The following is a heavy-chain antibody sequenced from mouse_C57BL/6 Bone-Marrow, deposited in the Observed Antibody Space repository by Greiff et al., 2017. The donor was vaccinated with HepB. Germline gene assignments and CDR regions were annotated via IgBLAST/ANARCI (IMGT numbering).Heavy chain of an antibody. CDR3: ARLYDYDQTAWFAY. Sequence: QVQLQQSGAELVKPGASVKISCKASGYAFSSYWMNWVKQRPGKGLEWIGQIYPGDGDTNYNGKFKGKATLTADKSSSTAYMQLSSLTSEDSAVYFCARLYDYDQTAWFAYWGQGTLVTVSA. D-gene: IGHD2-4*01. CDR1: GYAFSSYW. V-gene: IGHV1-80*01. CDR2: IYPGDGDT. J-gene: IGHJ3*01.